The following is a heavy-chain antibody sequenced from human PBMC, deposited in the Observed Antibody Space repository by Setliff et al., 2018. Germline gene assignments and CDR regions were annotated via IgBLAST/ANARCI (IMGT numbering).Heavy chain of an antibody. V-gene: IGHV1-18*01. Sequence: ASVKVSCKASGYTFSDYGITWVRQAPGQGLEWMGWISAYTGNAYYAHKLQDRVTMTTGTSTGTAYMELRSLTSDDTAVYYCSRLVRYCTTTSCQRLSGDEYWGQGTVVTVSS. J-gene: IGHJ4*02. CDR1: GYTFSDYG. CDR2: ISAYTGNA. D-gene: IGHD2-2*01. CDR3: SRLVRYCTTTSCQRLSGDEY.